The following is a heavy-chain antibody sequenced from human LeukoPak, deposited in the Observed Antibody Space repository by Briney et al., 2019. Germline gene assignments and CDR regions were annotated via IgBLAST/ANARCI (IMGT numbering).Heavy chain of an antibody. D-gene: IGHD2-2*01. CDR1: GGSISSSSYY. Sequence: SETLSLTCTVSGGSISSSSYYWGWIRQPPGKGLEWIGSIYYSGSTYYNPSLKSRVTISVDTSNNQFSLKLSSVTAADTAVYHCARSNWGYCSSTSCYAYADYYYYYMDVWGKGTTVTISS. CDR2: IYYSGST. V-gene: IGHV4-39*01. J-gene: IGHJ6*03. CDR3: ARSNWGYCSSTSCYAYADYYYYYMDV.